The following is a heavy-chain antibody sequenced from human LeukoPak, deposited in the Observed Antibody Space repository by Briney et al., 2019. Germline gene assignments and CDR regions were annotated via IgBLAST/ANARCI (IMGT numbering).Heavy chain of an antibody. CDR1: GGSISSGDYY. V-gene: IGHV4-30-4*01. CDR3: ARDQLRNDAFDI. J-gene: IGHJ3*02. CDR2: IYYSGST. Sequence: SETLSLTCTVSGGSISSGDYYWSWIRQPPGKGLEWIEYIYYSGSTYYNPSLKSRVTISVDTSKNQFSLKLSSVTAADTAVYYCARDQLRNDAFDIWGQGTMVTVSS. D-gene: IGHD1-26*01.